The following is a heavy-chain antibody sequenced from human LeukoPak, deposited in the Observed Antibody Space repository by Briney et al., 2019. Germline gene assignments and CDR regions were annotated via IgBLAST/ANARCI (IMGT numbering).Heavy chain of an antibody. V-gene: IGHV4-59*01. CDR1: GGSISSYY. D-gene: IGHD3-22*01. CDR3: ARVKYNYDGSGYSPAFDY. Sequence: SETLSLTCTVSGGSISSYYWSWIRQPPGKGLEWIGYIYYSGSTNYNPSLKSRVTISVDTSKNQFSLKLSSVTAADTAVYYCARVKYNYDGSGYSPAFDYWGQGTLVTVSS. CDR2: IYYSGST. J-gene: IGHJ4*02.